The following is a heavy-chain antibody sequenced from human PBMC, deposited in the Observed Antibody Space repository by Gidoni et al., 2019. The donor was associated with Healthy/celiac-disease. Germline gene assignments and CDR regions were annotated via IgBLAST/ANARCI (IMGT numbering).Heavy chain of an antibody. CDR2: IWSDGSYK. D-gene: IGHD3-3*01. V-gene: IGHV3-33*01. CDR3: ARGGTYYDFWSGYYNNDFDY. CDR1: GFIFSRYG. Sequence: QVQLVESGGGVVQPGRSLRLSCAASGFIFSRYGMHWVRQAPGTGLEWVAVIWSDGSYKYYTDSVKGRFIISRDNSKNTLYLQMNSLRAEDTAVYYCARGGTYYDFWSGYYNNDFDYWGQGTLVTVSS. J-gene: IGHJ4*02.